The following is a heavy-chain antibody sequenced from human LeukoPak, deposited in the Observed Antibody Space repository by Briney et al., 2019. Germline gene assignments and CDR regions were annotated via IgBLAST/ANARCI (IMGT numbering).Heavy chain of an antibody. CDR3: ARVEDIAAAGH. V-gene: IGHV4-30-4*01. CDR1: GGSIRSGDYY. D-gene: IGHD6-13*01. J-gene: IGHJ4*02. Sequence: SETLSLTCTVSGGSIRSGDYYWSWIRQPPGKGLEWIGYTASPYHNPSLKSRVTISIDTSKNQISLKLDSVTASDTAVYYCARVEDIAAAGHWGQGTLVTVSS. CDR2: YTASP.